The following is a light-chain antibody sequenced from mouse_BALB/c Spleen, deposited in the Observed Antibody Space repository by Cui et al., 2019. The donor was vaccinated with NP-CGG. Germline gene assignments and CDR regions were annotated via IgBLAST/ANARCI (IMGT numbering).Light chain of an antibody. V-gene: IGLV1*01. CDR1: TGAVTTSNY. CDR3: ALWYSNHWG. Sequence: QAVVTQESALTTSPGETVTLTCRLTTGAVTTSNYANWVQENPDHLFTGLIGGTNNRAPGVPARFSGSLIGDKAALTITGAQTEDEAIYFCALWYSNHWGFGGGTKLTVL. J-gene: IGLJ1*01. CDR2: GTN.